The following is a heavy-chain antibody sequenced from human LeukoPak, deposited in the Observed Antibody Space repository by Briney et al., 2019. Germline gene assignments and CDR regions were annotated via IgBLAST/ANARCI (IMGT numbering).Heavy chain of an antibody. CDR3: ARDEAGYYYDSSGYQSFDY. D-gene: IGHD3-22*01. CDR2: ISSSGSTI. J-gene: IGHJ4*02. CDR1: GFTFSSYE. Sequence: GGSLRLSCAASGFTFSSYEMNWVRQAPGKGLEWISYISSSGSTIYYADSVKGRSTISRDNAKNSLYLQMNSLRAEDTAVYYCARDEAGYYYDSSGYQSFDYWGQGTLVTASS. V-gene: IGHV3-48*03.